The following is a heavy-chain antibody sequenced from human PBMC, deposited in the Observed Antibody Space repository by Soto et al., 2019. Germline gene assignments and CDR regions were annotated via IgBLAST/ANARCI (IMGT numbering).Heavy chain of an antibody. D-gene: IGHD3-22*01. CDR2: IYYSGST. CDR3: ARNGYYYDSSGYYQTFPFDY. Sequence: SETLSLTCNVSGGSITGYHWSWIRQHPGKGLEWIGYIYYSGSTYYNPSLKSRVTISVDTSKNQFSLKLSSVTAADTAVYYCARNGYYYDSSGYYQTFPFDYWGQGTLVTVSS. CDR1: GGSITGYH. J-gene: IGHJ4*02. V-gene: IGHV4-59*01.